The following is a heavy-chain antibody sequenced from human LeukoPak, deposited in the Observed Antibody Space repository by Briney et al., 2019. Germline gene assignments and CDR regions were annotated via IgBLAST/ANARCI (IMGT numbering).Heavy chain of an antibody. D-gene: IGHD2-21*02. CDR1: GFTFSSYA. CDR3: AKVLAYCGGDCSDAFDI. V-gene: IGHV3-23*01. J-gene: IGHJ3*02. CDR2: ISGSGGST. Sequence: PGGSLRLSCAASGFTFSSYAMSWVRQAPGKGLEWVSAISGSGGSTYYADSVKGRFTISRDNSKNTLYLQMNSLRAEDTAVYYCAKVLAYCGGDCSDAFDIWGQGTMVTVSS.